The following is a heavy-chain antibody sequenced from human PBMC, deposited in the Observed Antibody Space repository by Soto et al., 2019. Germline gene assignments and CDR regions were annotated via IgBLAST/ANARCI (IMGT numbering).Heavy chain of an antibody. Sequence: PGGSLRISCAASGYTVRSYGMNWVRQAPGKGLEWVSYISSSSSTIYYADSVKGRFTIYRDNSMNTLYLQMNTLRVEDTAVYYCAKVSSSWYAGFFDLWGQGTLVTVSS. CDR3: AKVSSSWYAGFFDL. J-gene: IGHJ4*02. V-gene: IGHV3-48*01. D-gene: IGHD6-13*01. CDR2: ISSSSSTI. CDR1: GYTVRSYG.